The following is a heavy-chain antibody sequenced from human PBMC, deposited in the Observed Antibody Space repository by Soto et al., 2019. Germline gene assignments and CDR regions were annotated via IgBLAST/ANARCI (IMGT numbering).Heavy chain of an antibody. J-gene: IGHJ5*02. CDR2: ITPNSGYT. CDR1: GYKFSTYA. CDR3: ATSYDTGFDP. V-gene: IGHV1-18*01. D-gene: IGHD3-9*01. Sequence: QLQLTQSGGEARKPGASVRVSCAASGYKFSTYAISWLRQAPGQGLEWMGLITPNSGYTNYAEEFQGRLILTTDIRSSTAYVELPSLRYDDTAIYYCATSYDTGFDPWGQGPLVSVS.